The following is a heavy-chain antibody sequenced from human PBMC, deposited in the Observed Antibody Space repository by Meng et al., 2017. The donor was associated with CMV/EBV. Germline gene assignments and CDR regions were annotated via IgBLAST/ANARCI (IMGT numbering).Heavy chain of an antibody. D-gene: IGHD3-22*01. V-gene: IGHV3-15*01. CDR1: EFTFRNAW. Sequence: EFTFRNAWMPWVRQAPGKGLAWVGRILSRSGGETRDYAAPVKGRFTISRDDSKNTLYLQMDSLKTEDTAVYYCFTNYFDRSSSWFAPWGQGTLVTVSS. CDR3: FTNYFDRSSSWFAP. CDR2: ILSRSGGETR. J-gene: IGHJ5*02.